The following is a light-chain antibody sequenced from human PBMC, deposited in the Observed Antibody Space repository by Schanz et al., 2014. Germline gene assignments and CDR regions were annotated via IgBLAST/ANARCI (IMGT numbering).Light chain of an antibody. CDR1: QSIKNNY. CDR2: DAS. Sequence: EIVLTQSPGSLSLSPGERVTLSCRASQSIKNNYLAWYQQKPGQAPRLLIYDASNRATGIPDRFSGSGSGTDFTLSITRLEPEDFAVYYCQQRSNWPPTFGQGTRLEIK. V-gene: IGKV3D-20*02. J-gene: IGKJ5*01. CDR3: QQRSNWPPT.